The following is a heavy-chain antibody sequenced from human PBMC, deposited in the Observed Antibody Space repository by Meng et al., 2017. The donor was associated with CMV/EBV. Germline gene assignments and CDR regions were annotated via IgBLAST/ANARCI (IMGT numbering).Heavy chain of an antibody. J-gene: IGHJ4*02. V-gene: IGHV4-34*01. Sequence: SFSGYYWSWIRKPPGKGLEWIGEINHSGSTNYNPSLKSRVTISVDTSKNQFSLKLSSVTAADTAVYYCARGWGADIVVVPAAQKIFDYWGQGTLVTVSS. D-gene: IGHD2-2*01. CDR3: ARGWGADIVVVPAAQKIFDY. CDR1: SFSGYY. CDR2: INHSGST.